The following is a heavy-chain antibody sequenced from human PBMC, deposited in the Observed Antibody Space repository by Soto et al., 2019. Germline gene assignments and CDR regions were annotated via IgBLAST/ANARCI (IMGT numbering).Heavy chain of an antibody. CDR2: ISGSGGST. CDR1: GFTFSNFA. V-gene: IGHV3-23*01. J-gene: IGHJ3*02. D-gene: IGHD1-26*01. CDR3: AKDPVVGTRRAFDI. Sequence: EVQLLESGGGLVQPGGSLRLSCAASGFTFSNFAMNWVRQAPGKGLEWVSAISGSGGSTYYADSVKGRFTIARDNSKNTLYLQMNGLRAEDTAVDYCAKDPVVGTRRAFDIWGKGTMVTVSS.